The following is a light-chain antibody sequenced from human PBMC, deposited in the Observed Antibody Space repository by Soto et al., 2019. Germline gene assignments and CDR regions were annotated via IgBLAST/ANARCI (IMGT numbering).Light chain of an antibody. V-gene: IGKV1-17*02. CDR3: LQHTYIWS. Sequence: SQMTQSRPSLSAAVGDRVTITFRASQDVSNDLGWFQQKPGKAPKRLIFGASNLESGVPSRFSGTGSGTEFILTITNLQTEDFATYYCLQHTYIWSFGQGTKVDIK. CDR1: QDVSND. J-gene: IGKJ1*01. CDR2: GAS.